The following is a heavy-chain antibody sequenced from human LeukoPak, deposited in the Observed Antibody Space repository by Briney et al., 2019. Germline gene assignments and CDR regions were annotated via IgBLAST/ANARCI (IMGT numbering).Heavy chain of an antibody. CDR2: INPSGGST. CDR1: GYTFTSYY. V-gene: IGHV1-46*01. D-gene: IGHD2-2*01. J-gene: IGHJ4*02. Sequence: GASVKVSCKASGYTFTSYYMHWVRQAPGQGLEWMGIINPSGGSTSYAQKFQGRVTMTRDTSISTAYMELSRLRSDDTAVYYCARDQVIVVVPAASSSSADYWGQGTLVTVSS. CDR3: ARDQVIVVVPAASSSSADY.